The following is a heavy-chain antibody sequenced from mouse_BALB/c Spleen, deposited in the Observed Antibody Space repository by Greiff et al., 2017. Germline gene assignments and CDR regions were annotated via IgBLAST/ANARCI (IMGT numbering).Heavy chain of an antibody. V-gene: IGHV1S137*01. D-gene: IGHD3-2*01. CDR3: ARWDSSGYVFAY. CDR1: GYTFTDYA. Sequence: QVQLQQSGAELVRPGVSVKISCKGSGYTFTDYAMHWVKQSHAKSLEWIGVISTYYGDASYNQKFKGKATMTVDKSSSTAYMELARLTSEDSAIYYCARWDSSGYVFAYWGQGTLVTVSA. CDR2: ISTYYGDA. J-gene: IGHJ3*01.